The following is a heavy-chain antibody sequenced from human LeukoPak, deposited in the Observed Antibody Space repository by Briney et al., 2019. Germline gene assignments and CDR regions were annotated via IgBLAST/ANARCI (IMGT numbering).Heavy chain of an antibody. CDR1: GGSVSSTTYY. J-gene: IGHJ4*02. D-gene: IGHD3-10*01. Sequence: PSETLSLTRTVSGGSVSSTTYYWSWIRQPPGKGLEWIASINYSGSTYYNPSLKSRVTISVDTSENQFSLKLSSMTAADTAVYYCARYVVYGSGKYYFDYWGQGTLVTVSS. V-gene: IGHV4-39*01. CDR2: INYSGST. CDR3: ARYVVYGSGKYYFDY.